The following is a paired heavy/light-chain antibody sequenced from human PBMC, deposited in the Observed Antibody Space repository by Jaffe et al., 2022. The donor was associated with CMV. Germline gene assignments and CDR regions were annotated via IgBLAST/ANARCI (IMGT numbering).Light chain of an antibody. CDR2: EAS. V-gene: IGKV1-5*03. CDR1: QSISTW. Sequence: DIQMTQSPSTLSASVGDRVTITCRASQSISTWLAWYQQKLGKAPKLLIYEASNLESGVPSRFSGSGSGTEFTLTISSLQPDDSATYYCHQYVSFSQWTFGQGTKVEI. CDR3: HQYVSFSQWT. J-gene: IGKJ1*01.
Heavy chain of an antibody. CDR2: ISESGSTT. D-gene: IGHD1-26*01. CDR1: GFTFSGYA. CDR3: AKDLEEVGATTTGGVY. J-gene: IGHJ4*02. V-gene: IGHV3-23*01. Sequence: EVQLLDSGGGLVQPGGSLRLSCAASGFTFSGYAMSWVRQAPGKGLEWVSGISESGSTTYYADSVKGRFTISRDNSKNMLHLFMNSVRAEDTAKYYCAKDLEEVGATTTGGVYWSLGTQVTVSS.